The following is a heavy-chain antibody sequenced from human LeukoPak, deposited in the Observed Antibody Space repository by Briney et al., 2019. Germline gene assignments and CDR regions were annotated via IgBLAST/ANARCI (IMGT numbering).Heavy chain of an antibody. CDR1: GGSISSGGYY. D-gene: IGHD3-22*01. CDR2: IYYSGST. V-gene: IGHV4-31*03. Sequence: TSETLSLTCTVSGGSISSGGYYWSWIRQHPGKGLEWIGYIYYSGSTYYNPSLKSRVTISVDTSKNQFSLKLSSVTAADTAVYYCASSYYYDSSGYRDYWGQGALVTVSS. J-gene: IGHJ4*02. CDR3: ASSYYYDSSGYRDY.